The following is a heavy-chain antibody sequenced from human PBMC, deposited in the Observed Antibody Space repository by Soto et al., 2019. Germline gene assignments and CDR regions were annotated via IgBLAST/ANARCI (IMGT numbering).Heavy chain of an antibody. CDR2: ISSSGTYI. J-gene: IGHJ4*02. CDR1: GFAVSGFAFRNYN. Sequence: QLVESGGGLVKPGGSLRLSCAASGFAVSGFAFRNYNMHWVRQAPGKGLEWVSSISSSGTYIYYTDSVKGRFTISRDNAKNSLYLQMNSLRAEDTAVYYCAREFDYWGQGTLVSVSS. CDR3: AREFDY. V-gene: IGHV3-21*01.